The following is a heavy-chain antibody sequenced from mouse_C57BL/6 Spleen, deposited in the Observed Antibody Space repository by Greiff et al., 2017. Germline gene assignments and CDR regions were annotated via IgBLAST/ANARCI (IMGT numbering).Heavy chain of an antibody. J-gene: IGHJ1*03. CDR1: GYTFTDYN. V-gene: IGHV1-22*01. Sequence: EVKLQESGPELVKPGASVKMSCKASGYTFTDYNMHWVKQSHGKSLEWIGYINPNNGGTSYNQKFKGKATLTVNKSSSTAYMELRSLTSEGSAVYYCARKGDYSSYFDVWGTGTTVTVSS. CDR2: INPNNGGT. CDR3: ARKGDYSSYFDV. D-gene: IGHD2-12*01.